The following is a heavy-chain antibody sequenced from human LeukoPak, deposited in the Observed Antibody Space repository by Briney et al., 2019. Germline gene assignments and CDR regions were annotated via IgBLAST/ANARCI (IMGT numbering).Heavy chain of an antibody. Sequence: SETLSLTCTVSGGSISSYYWSWIRQPPGKGLEWIGYFYYSGSTNYNPSLKSRVTISVDTSKNQFSLKLSSVTAADTAVYYCARCDRYGGNTEFLFDYWGQGTLVTVSS. V-gene: IGHV4-59*01. D-gene: IGHD4-23*01. CDR2: FYYSGST. J-gene: IGHJ4*02. CDR1: GGSISSYY. CDR3: ARCDRYGGNTEFLFDY.